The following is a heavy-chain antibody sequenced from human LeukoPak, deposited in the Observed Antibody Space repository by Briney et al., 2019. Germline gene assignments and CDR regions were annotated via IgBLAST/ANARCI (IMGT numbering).Heavy chain of an antibody. Sequence: SSETLSLTCTVSGGSISSYYWSWIRQPPGKGLEWIGYIYYSGSTNYNPSLKSRVTISVDTSKNQFSLKLSFVTAADTAVYYCARVIIGGTTSGMDVWGQGTTVTVSS. CDR3: ARVIIGGTTSGMDV. CDR1: GGSISSYY. CDR2: IYYSGST. D-gene: IGHD1-1*01. J-gene: IGHJ6*02. V-gene: IGHV4-59*12.